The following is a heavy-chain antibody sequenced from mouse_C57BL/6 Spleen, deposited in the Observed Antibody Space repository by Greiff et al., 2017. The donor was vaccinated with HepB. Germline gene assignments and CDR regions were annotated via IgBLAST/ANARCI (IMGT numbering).Heavy chain of an antibody. J-gene: IGHJ2*01. V-gene: IGHV5-16*01. Sequence: EVKLMESEGGLVQPGSSMKLSCTASGFTFSDYYMAWVRQVPEKGLEWVANINYDGSSTYYLDSLKSRFIISRDNAKNILYLQMSSLKSEDTATYYCARVYYYGSHYFDYWGQGTTLTVSS. CDR1: GFTFSDYY. CDR2: INYDGSST. CDR3: ARVYYYGSHYFDY. D-gene: IGHD1-1*01.